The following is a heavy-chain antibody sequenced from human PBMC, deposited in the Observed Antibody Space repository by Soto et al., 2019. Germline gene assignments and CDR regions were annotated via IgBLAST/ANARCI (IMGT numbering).Heavy chain of an antibody. Sequence: NPSETLSITCAVYGGSFSGYYWSWIRQPPGKGLEWIGEINHSGSTNHNPSLKSRVTISVDTSKNQFSLKLSSVTAADTAVYYCTRGLSGYCSSTSCYVYYYYYYMDVWGKGTTVTVSS. J-gene: IGHJ6*03. CDR2: INHSGST. D-gene: IGHD2-2*03. CDR1: GGSFSGYY. CDR3: TRGLSGYCSSTSCYVYYYYYYMDV. V-gene: IGHV4-34*01.